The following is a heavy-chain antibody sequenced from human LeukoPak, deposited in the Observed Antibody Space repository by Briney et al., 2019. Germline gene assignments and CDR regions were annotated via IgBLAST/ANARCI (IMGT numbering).Heavy chain of an antibody. J-gene: IGHJ4*02. Sequence: GGSLRLSCAASGFTFNIYDMHWVRQAPGKGLEYVSAISPNGGRTHYPDSMKGRFTSSRDNSKDTLYLQMGSLGAEDMAVYYCVKGKTFDSWGQGTLVTVSS. CDR3: VKGKTFDS. D-gene: IGHD4-23*01. V-gene: IGHV3-64*02. CDR1: GFTFNIYD. CDR2: ISPNGGRT.